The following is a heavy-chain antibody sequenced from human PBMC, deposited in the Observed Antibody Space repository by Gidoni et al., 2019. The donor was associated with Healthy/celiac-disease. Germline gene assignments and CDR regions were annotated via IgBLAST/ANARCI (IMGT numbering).Heavy chain of an antibody. CDR1: GFTFSSYG. V-gene: IGHV3-30*18. Sequence: QVQLVESGGGVVQPGRSLRLSCAASGFTFSSYGMHWVRQAPGKGLEWVAVISYDGSNKYYADSVKGRFTISRDNSKNTLYLQMNSLRAEDTAVYYCAKDIGGGPTAMVTGDGMDVWGQGTTVTVSS. CDR3: AKDIGGGPTAMVTGDGMDV. D-gene: IGHD5-18*01. CDR2: ISYDGSNK. J-gene: IGHJ6*02.